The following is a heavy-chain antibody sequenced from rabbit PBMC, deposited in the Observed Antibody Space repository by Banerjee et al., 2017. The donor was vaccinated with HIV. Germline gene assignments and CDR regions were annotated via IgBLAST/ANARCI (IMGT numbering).Heavy chain of an antibody. V-gene: IGHV1S40*01. D-gene: IGHD6-1*01. CDR2: IYAGISATT. CDR3: ARDHPYAAYGGHGYADL. J-gene: IGHJ4*01. CDR1: GFSFSSSYY. Sequence: QSLEESGGDLVKPGASLTLTCTASGFSFSSSYYMCWVRQAPGKGLEWIACIYAGISATTYYAAWAKGRFSISKTSSTTVTLQMTSLTAADTATYFCARDHPYAAYGGHGYADLWGQGILVTVS.